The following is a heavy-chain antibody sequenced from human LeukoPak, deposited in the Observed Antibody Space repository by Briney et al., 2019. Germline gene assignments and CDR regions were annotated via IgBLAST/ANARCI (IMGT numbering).Heavy chain of an antibody. D-gene: IGHD6-25*01. CDR1: VYTFTNFD. V-gene: IGHV1-8*01. CDR3: ARGPQRRGDSYYMDV. Sequence: ASVKVSCKGSVYTFTNFDINWVRQATGQGLEWMGWMNPNSGNTGSAQKLQGRVTMTMNTSISTAYIELSSLRSEDTAVYYCARGPQRRGDSYYMDVWGRGTTVTVSS. CDR2: MNPNSGNT. J-gene: IGHJ6*03.